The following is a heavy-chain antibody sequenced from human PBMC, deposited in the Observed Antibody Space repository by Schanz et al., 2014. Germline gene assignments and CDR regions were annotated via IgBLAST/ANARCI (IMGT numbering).Heavy chain of an antibody. CDR3: ARTSQAGWVPIFYWNFDL. CDR1: GFTVSNNY. D-gene: IGHD3-9*01. Sequence: DVQVVESGGDLVQPGGSLRLSCAASGFTVSNNYMSWVRQAPGKGLECVSIIYSDGSTYYVDSVKGRFIISRDNSKNTVYLQMNSLRAEDTAVYYCARTSQAGWVPIFYWNFDLWGRGALVTVSS. CDR2: IYSDGST. V-gene: IGHV3-66*01. J-gene: IGHJ2*01.